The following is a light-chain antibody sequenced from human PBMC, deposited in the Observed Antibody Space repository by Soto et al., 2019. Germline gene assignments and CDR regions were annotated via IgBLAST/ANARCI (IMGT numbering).Light chain of an antibody. CDR2: GAS. V-gene: IGKV3-20*01. CDR1: QIISSSF. Sequence: EILLTQSPGTLSLSPGERATLSFRASQIISSSFFAWYQQKPGQPPRLLIYGASSRATGVPPRFSGGGSGTEFTLTISSLQYEDSAIYYCQQYKSWHPITFGQRTRLEIK. J-gene: IGKJ5*01. CDR3: QQYKSWHPIT.